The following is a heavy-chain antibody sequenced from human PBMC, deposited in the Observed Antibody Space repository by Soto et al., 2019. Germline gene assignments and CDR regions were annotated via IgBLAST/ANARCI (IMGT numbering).Heavy chain of an antibody. Sequence: SETLSLTCTVSGGSTSSDNYWSWIRQPPGQGLEWIGHIYYSGNTDYNPSLKSRLAISIDTSKNQFSLKLSSVTAADPAVYFCAREGGESSDGLYYFDSWGQGSLVTVSS. CDR1: GGSTSSDNY. D-gene: IGHD3-16*01. J-gene: IGHJ4*02. CDR2: IYYSGNT. V-gene: IGHV4-30-4*01. CDR3: AREGGESSDGLYYFDS.